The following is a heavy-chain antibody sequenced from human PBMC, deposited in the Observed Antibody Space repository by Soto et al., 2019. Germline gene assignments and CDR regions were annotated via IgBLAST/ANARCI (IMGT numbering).Heavy chain of an antibody. J-gene: IGHJ4*02. Sequence: QVQLVESGGGVVQPGRSLRLSCAASGFTFSNYGIHWVRQAPGKGLEWVTVISYDGINKYYADSVRGRFTISRDNSKNTLYLQMNSLRAEDTAVYYCAHDLGRGWELPGTQWGQGTLVTVSS. D-gene: IGHD1-26*01. CDR3: AHDLGRGWELPGTQ. CDR2: ISYDGINK. V-gene: IGHV3-30*18. CDR1: GFTFSNYG.